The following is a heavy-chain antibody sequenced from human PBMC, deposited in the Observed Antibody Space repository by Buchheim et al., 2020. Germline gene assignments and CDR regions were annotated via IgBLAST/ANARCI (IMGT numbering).Heavy chain of an antibody. CDR1: GDSVSSSSAA. CDR2: TFYRSKWYY. D-gene: IGHD6-6*01. CDR3: ARWIIAARYFDC. V-gene: IGHV6-1*01. Sequence: QLQLQQSGPGLVRPSQTLSLTCAISGDSVSSSSAAWNWIRQSPSRGLEWLGRTFYRSKWYYDYALSVKRRITINSDTSKNQFSLQLNSVTPEDTAVYYCARWIIAARYFDCWGQGTL. J-gene: IGHJ4*02.